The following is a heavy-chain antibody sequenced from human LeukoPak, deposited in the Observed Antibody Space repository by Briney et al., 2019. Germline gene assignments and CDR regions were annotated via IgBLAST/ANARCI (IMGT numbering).Heavy chain of an antibody. J-gene: IGHJ4*02. CDR2: IYIDGTT. D-gene: IGHD6-13*01. CDR3: ARGPRYSFY. CDR1: GFIVSHNY. V-gene: IGHV3-53*01. Sequence: GGSLRLSCAASGFIVSHNYMTWVRQAPGKGLEWISVIYIDGTTYYADSVKGRFTISRDQANNTLYLQMNTLRDEDTAVYYCARGPRYSFYWGQGTLVPVSS.